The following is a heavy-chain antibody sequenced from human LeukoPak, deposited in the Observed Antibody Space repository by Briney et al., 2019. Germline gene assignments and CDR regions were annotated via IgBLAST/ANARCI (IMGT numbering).Heavy chain of an antibody. CDR1: GFTFSSYW. J-gene: IGHJ4*02. CDR2: IKQDGSEK. CDR3: ARVPTPRYYYGSGSYFDY. D-gene: IGHD3-10*01. V-gene: IGHV3-7*01. Sequence: GGSLRLSCAASGFTFSSYWMSWVRQAPGKGLEWVANIKQDGSEKYYVDSVKGRFTISRDSAKNSLYLQINSLRAEDTAVYYCARVPTPRYYYGSGSYFDYWGQGTLVTVSS.